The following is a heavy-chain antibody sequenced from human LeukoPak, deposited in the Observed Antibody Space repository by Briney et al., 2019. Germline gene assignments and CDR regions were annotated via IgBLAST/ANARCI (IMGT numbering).Heavy chain of an antibody. CDR1: GFTLSSYE. CDR3: AREPTAVVGATSGFDY. D-gene: IGHD1-26*01. V-gene: IGHV3-48*03. CDR2: ISSSGSTI. J-gene: IGHJ4*02. Sequence: GGSLRLSCAASGFTLSSYEMNWVRQAPGKGLEWVSYISSSGSTIYYADSVKGRFTISRDNAKNSLYLQMNSLRAEDTAVYYCAREPTAVVGATSGFDYWGQGTLVTVSS.